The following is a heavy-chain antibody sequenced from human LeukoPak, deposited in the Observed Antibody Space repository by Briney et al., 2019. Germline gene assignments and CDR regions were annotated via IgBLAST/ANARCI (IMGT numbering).Heavy chain of an antibody. CDR2: INHSGST. J-gene: IGHJ4*02. Sequence: PSETLSLTCAVYGGSFSGYYWNWIRQPPGKGLEWIGEINHSGSTNYNPSLKSRVTISVDTSKNQFSLKLSSVTAADTAVYYCALGGGDFDYWGQGTLVTVSS. CDR1: GGSFSGYY. V-gene: IGHV4-34*01. D-gene: IGHD1-26*01. CDR3: ALGGGDFDY.